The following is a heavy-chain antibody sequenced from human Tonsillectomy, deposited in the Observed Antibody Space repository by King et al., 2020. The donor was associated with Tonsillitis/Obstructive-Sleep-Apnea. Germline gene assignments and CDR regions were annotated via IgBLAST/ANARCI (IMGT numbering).Heavy chain of an antibody. J-gene: IGHJ5*02. CDR2: ISGSGAST. Sequence: VQLVESGGGLVQPGGSLRLSCAASGFTFSSYAMSWVRQAPGKGLQWVSAISGSGASTYYADSVKGRFTISRDNSKNTLNLQMNSLRAEDTAVYYCAKGFSLVPAAGAWGQGTLVTVSS. CDR1: GFTFSSYA. D-gene: IGHD2-2*01. CDR3: AKGFSLVPAAGA. V-gene: IGHV3-23*04.